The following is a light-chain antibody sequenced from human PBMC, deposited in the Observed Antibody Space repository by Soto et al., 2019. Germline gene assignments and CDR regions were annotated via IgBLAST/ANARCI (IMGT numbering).Light chain of an antibody. CDR1: QSASSRY. CDR2: GAS. Sequence: EIVLTQSPGTLSLSPGERATLSCRAGQSASSRYLAWYQQKPGQAPRLHIYGASSRATGIPDRFSGSGSGTDFTLTISRLEPEDFAVYYCQQYGSSPWTFGQGTKVEIK. V-gene: IGKV3-20*01. J-gene: IGKJ1*01. CDR3: QQYGSSPWT.